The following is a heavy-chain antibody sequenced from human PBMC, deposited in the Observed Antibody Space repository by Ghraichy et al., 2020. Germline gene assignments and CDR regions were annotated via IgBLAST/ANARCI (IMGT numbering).Heavy chain of an antibody. CDR1: GYRFNGYY. J-gene: IGHJ4*02. V-gene: IGHV1-2*06. CDR3: GRGDGTMSDY. Sequence: SVTVSCKASGYRFNGYYIHWVRQAPGQGLEWMGRINPNSGVTNYAQKFQGRVTMTRDTSVSTAYMELSSLRSDDTAVYYCGRGDGTMSDYWGQGTLVTVSS. D-gene: IGHD3-10*02. CDR2: INPNSGVT.